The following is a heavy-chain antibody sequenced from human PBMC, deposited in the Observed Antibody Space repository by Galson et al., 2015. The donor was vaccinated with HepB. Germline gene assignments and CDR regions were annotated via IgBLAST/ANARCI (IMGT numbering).Heavy chain of an antibody. V-gene: IGHV3-23*01. Sequence: SLRLSCAASGFTFSSYAMSWVRQAPGKGLEWVSAISGSGGSTYYADSVKGRFTISRDNSKNTLYLQMNSLRAEDTAVYYCAKDDFTMIVVGDAFDIWGQGTMVTVSS. CDR1: GFTFSSYA. CDR3: AKDDFTMIVVGDAFDI. D-gene: IGHD3-22*01. CDR2: ISGSGGST. J-gene: IGHJ3*02.